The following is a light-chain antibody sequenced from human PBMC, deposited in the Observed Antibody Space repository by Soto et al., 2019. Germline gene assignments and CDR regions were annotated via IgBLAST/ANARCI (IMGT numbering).Light chain of an antibody. Sequence: EILMTQSPATLSVSPGERATLSCRASQSVSRNLAWYQQKPGQAPRLLIYAASTRATGVPPRLSGSGSGTKFSLTISSLQSEDFAVYYCQQYKEWPPYTFGQGTKLEI. V-gene: IGKV3-15*01. J-gene: IGKJ2*01. CDR1: QSVSRN. CDR3: QQYKEWPPYT. CDR2: AAS.